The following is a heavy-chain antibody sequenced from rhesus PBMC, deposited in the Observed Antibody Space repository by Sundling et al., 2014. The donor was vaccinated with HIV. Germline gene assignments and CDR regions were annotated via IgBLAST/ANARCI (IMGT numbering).Heavy chain of an antibody. J-gene: IGHJ4*01. CDR1: GFTFSSYY. CDR2: INTGGGST. CDR3: AKDSHRLALSGYFDY. D-gene: IGHD6-31*01. V-gene: IGHV3-8*01. Sequence: EVQLVESGGGLVQPGGSLRLSCTGSGFTFSSYYMYWVRQAPGKGLEWVSAINTGGGSTWYTDSVKGRFTISKENAKNTLYLQMDSLRAEDTAVYYCAKDSHRLALSGYFDYWGQGVLVTVSS.